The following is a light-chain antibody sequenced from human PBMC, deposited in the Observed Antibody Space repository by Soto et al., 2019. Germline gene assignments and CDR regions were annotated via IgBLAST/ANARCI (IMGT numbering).Light chain of an antibody. CDR3: AAWDDSLSGLV. J-gene: IGLJ2*01. CDR1: SSNIGSNY. Sequence: QSVLTQPPSASGTPGQRVTISCSGSSSNIGSNYVYWYQQFPGTAPKLLIYRNNQRPSGVPDRFSGSKSGTSASLAISGLRSEDEADYYCAAWDDSLSGLVFGGRTKVTVL. CDR2: RNN. V-gene: IGLV1-47*01.